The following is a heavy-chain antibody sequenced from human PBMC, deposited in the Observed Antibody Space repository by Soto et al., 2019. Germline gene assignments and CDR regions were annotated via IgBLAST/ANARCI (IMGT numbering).Heavy chain of an antibody. J-gene: IGHJ4*02. V-gene: IGHV4-30-2*01. CDR2: IYHSGST. Sequence: SETLSLTCAVSGGSISSGGYSWSWIRQPPGKGLEWIGYIYHSGSTNYNPSLKSRVTISVDTSKNQFSLKLSSVTAADTAVYYCARQSSGGIAVAGDFDYWGQGTLVTVSS. D-gene: IGHD6-19*01. CDR3: ARQSSGGIAVAGDFDY. CDR1: GGSISSGGYS.